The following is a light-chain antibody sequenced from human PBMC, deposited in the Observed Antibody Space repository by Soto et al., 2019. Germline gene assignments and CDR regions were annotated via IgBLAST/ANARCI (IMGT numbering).Light chain of an antibody. V-gene: IGKV1-39*01. J-gene: IGKJ5*01. CDR2: AAS. CDR3: QQYNSYSIT. CDR1: QSISSY. Sequence: DIQMTQSPSSLSASVGDRINITCRASQSISSYLNWYQQKPGKAPKLLIYAASSLQSGVPSRFSGSGSGTEFTLTISSLQPDDFATYYCQQYNSYSITFGQGTRLEIK.